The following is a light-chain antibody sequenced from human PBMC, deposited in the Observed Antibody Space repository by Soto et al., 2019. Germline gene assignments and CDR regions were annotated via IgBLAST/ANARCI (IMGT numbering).Light chain of an antibody. CDR2: DAS. V-gene: IGKV1-17*01. J-gene: IGKJ1*01. CDR1: QVIKND. Sequence: QVTESPSSLTASVGGGGTITCRASQVIKNDLSWYQQKPGKAPKLLIFDASTLQSGVPSRFSGSGSGTEFTLTISSLQPDDFATYYCQQYDTFSTFGQGTKVDNK. CDR3: QQYDTFST.